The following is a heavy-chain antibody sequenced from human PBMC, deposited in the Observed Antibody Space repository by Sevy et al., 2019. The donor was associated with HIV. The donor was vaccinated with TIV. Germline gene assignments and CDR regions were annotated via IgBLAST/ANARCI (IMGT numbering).Heavy chain of an antibody. Sequence: SETLSLTCAVYGGSFSGYYWNWIRQTPGKGLEWIGEINHSGSTNYNPSLKSRVTISVDTSKNQCSLRLNSVPAADTAVYYCARAPPVVVVPGAPSWFDPWGQGTLVTVSS. CDR1: GGSFSGYY. CDR3: ARAPPVVVVPGAPSWFDP. D-gene: IGHD2-2*01. V-gene: IGHV4-34*01. J-gene: IGHJ5*02. CDR2: INHSGST.